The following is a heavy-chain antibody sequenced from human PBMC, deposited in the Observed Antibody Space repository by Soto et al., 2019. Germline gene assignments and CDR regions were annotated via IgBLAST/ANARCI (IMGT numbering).Heavy chain of an antibody. CDR2: INSPVDTT. J-gene: IGHJ4*02. V-gene: IGHV3-23*01. Sequence: GGSLRLSCAASGFTFSSYAMSWVRQSPGKGLEWVSIINSPVDTTYYADSVKGRFTISRDNFQNTLFLQMNSLRADDTGIYYCAKDLGDFWSGSLQTHFDSWGQGTLVTVSS. D-gene: IGHD3-3*01. CDR1: GFTFSSYA. CDR3: AKDLGDFWSGSLQTHFDS.